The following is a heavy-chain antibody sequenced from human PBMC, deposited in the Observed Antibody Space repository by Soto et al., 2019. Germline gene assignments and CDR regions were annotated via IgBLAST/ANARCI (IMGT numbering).Heavy chain of an antibody. CDR2: ISAHNGNT. V-gene: IGHV1-18*01. Sequence: QVHLVQSGAEVKKPGASVKVSCKGSGYAFTTYGITWGRQAPGQGLEWMGWISAHNGNTNYAQKLQGRVTVTRETSTRTAYIELRGLRSDDTAVYYCARGRYGDYWGQGALVTVSS. J-gene: IGHJ4*02. CDR1: GYAFTTYG. D-gene: IGHD1-1*01. CDR3: ARGRYGDY.